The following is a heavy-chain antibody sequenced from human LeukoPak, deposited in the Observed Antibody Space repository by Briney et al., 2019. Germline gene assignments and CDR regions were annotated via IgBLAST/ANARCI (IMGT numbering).Heavy chain of an antibody. V-gene: IGHV3-7*01. D-gene: IGHD3-3*01. CDR3: ASGRAYDFWSGYSRPGDY. CDR1: GFTFSSYW. J-gene: IGHJ4*02. Sequence: PGGSLRLSCAASGFTFSSYWMSWVRQAPGKGLEWVANIKQDGSEKYYVDSVKGRFTISRDNAKNSLYLQMNSLRAEDTAVYYCASGRAYDFWSGYSRPGDYWGQGTLVTVSS. CDR2: IKQDGSEK.